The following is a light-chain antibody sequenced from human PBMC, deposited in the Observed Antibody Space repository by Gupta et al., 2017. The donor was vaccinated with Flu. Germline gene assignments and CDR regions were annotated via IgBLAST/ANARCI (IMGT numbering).Light chain of an antibody. CDR2: SVS. CDR1: QGVSRY. CDR3: QQRSNGPLT. J-gene: IGKJ4*01. V-gene: IGKV3-11*01. Sequence: EIVLTQSPTTLSLSPGERATLSCRASQGVSRYLAWYQQKPGQAPRLLIYSVSNRATGIPARFSGRGSGTDFTLTIRSLEPEDFAIYYGQQRSNGPLTFGGGTKVEIK.